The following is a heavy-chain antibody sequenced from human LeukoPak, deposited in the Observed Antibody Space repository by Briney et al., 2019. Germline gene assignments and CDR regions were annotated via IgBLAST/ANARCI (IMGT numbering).Heavy chain of an antibody. V-gene: IGHV3-66*02. D-gene: IGHD6-6*01. CDR1: GFTVSSNY. J-gene: IGHJ4*02. CDR3: ARGGFGSSPLDY. Sequence: GGSLRLSCAASGFTVSSNYMSWVRQAPGKGLEWVSVIYSGGSTYYADSVKGRFTISRDNSKNTLYLQMNSLRAEYTAVYYCARGGFGSSPLDYWGQGTLVTVSS. CDR2: IYSGGST.